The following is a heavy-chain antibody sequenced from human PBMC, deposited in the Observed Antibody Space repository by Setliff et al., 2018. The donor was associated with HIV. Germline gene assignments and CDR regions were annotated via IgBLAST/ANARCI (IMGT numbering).Heavy chain of an antibody. D-gene: IGHD5-12*01. CDR1: GVSISNYY. V-gene: IGHV4-59*03. CDR3: AKSSPSIGYISDH. J-gene: IGHJ4*02. Sequence: SETLSLTCTVSGVSISNYYWSWIRQPPGKGLEWIGSVYHSGSTYYNPSLKSRVAISTDTSKNQFSLNVRSVTAADTAVYFCAKSSPSIGYISDHWGQGTLVTVSS. CDR2: VYHSGST.